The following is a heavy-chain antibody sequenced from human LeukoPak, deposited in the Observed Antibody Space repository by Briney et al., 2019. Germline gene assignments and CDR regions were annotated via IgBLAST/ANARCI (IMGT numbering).Heavy chain of an antibody. CDR1: GFSFDDYA. CDR3: ARGTAVAGIRACDI. CDR2: ISWNSETI. V-gene: IGHV3-9*01. Sequence: PGGSLRLSCAASGFSFDDYAMHWVRQAPGRGLEWVSAISWNSETIGYADSVKGRFTISRDNAKNSLYLQMNSLRVEDTAFYYCARGTAVAGIRACDIWGQGTMVTVSS. J-gene: IGHJ3*02. D-gene: IGHD6-19*01.